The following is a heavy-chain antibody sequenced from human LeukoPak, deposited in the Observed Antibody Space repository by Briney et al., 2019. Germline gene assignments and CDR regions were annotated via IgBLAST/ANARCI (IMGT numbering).Heavy chain of an antibody. D-gene: IGHD3-10*01. CDR1: GFTFSSYS. Sequence: GGSLRLSCAASGFTFSSYSMNWVRQAPGKGLEWVSYISSDSRTIYYADSVKGRFTTSRDNAKNSLYLQMKSLRDKDTAVYYCARYGSGTSYITNYFDYWGQGTLVTVSS. CDR3: ARYGSGTSYITNYFDY. J-gene: IGHJ4*02. V-gene: IGHV3-48*02. CDR2: ISSDSRTI.